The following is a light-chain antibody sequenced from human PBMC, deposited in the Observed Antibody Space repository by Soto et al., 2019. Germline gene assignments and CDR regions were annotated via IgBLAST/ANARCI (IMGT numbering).Light chain of an antibody. J-gene: IGKJ1*01. CDR2: DAS. Sequence: RMTQSPATLSASFGDRVTLPCAASQSISSWLAWYQQKPGKAPKLLIYDASSLESGVPSRFSGSGYGTAFYLTITSLQTDDFATYYCQQYKSYSKTFGQGTKVDIK. CDR3: QQYKSYSKT. CDR1: QSISSW. V-gene: IGKV1-5*01.